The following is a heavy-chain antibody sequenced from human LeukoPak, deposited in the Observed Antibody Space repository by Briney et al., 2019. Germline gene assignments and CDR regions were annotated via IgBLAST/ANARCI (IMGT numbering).Heavy chain of an antibody. CDR3: ARDPYSSGFYGTAFDI. D-gene: IGHD6-19*01. CDR1: GGSFSSGANY. V-gene: IGHV4-61*02. CDR2: IYSSGDT. Sequence: SQTLSLTCSISGGSFSSGANYWGWIRRPAGKGLEWIGRIYSSGDTTYNPSLKSLVNISIDMFNNQFSLQLSSVTAADKGVYYCARDPYSSGFYGTAFDIWGQGIVVTVSS. J-gene: IGHJ3*02.